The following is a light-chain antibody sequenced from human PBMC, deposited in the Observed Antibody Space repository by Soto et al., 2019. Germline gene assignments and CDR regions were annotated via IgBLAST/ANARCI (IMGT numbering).Light chain of an antibody. CDR3: GSWDTSLSGII. CDR2: DNN. V-gene: IGLV1-51*01. J-gene: IGLJ2*01. Sequence: QSVLTQPPSVSAAPGQKVTSSCSGGSFNIGDNYVSWYQQLPGTAPKLLIYDNNKRPSGIPDRFSGSKSGTSATLDISGLQTGDEADYYCGSWDTSLSGIIFGGGTKVTVL. CDR1: SFNIGDNY.